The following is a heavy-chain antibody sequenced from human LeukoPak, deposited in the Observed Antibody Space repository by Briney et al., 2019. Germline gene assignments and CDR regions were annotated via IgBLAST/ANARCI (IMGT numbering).Heavy chain of an antibody. CDR1: GFTFSSYA. V-gene: IGHV3-30*04. CDR2: ISYDGSNK. CDR3: ARKAGHQNYFDY. Sequence: GGSLRLSCAASGFTFSSYAMHWVRPAPGKGLEWVAVISYDGSNKYYADSVKGRFTISRDNSKNTLYLQMNSLRAEDTAVYYCARKAGHQNYFDYWGQGTLVTVSS. J-gene: IGHJ4*02.